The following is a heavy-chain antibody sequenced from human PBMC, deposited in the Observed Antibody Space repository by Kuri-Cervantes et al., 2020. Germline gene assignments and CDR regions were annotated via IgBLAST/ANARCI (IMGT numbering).Heavy chain of an antibody. CDR3: ARDLSYYDFWSGYYVLDY. V-gene: IGHV3-7*01. Sequence: GGSLRLSCAASGFTFSSYWMSWVRQAPGKGLEWVANIKQDGSEKYYVDSVKGRFTISRDNAKNSLYLQMNSLRAEDTAVYYCARDLSYYDFWSGYYVLDYWGQGTRVTVSS. D-gene: IGHD3-3*01. CDR2: IKQDGSEK. CDR1: GFTFSSYW. J-gene: IGHJ4*02.